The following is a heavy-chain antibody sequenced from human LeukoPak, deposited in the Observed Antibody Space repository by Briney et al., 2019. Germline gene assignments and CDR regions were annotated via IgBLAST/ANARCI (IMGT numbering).Heavy chain of an antibody. CDR1: VGSICSYY. D-gene: IGHD5-18*01. CDR2: IYYSGST. Sequence: SETLSLTRTVSVGSICSYYWSWMRPPPGKGREWMGYIYYSGSTKYNPSLKSRVNISVDTSKTQFSLKLSSVTAADTAMYYCARHAQDTAMVTPLYYFDFWGQGTLVTVSS. V-gene: IGHV4-59*08. CDR3: ARHAQDTAMVTPLYYFDF. J-gene: IGHJ4*02.